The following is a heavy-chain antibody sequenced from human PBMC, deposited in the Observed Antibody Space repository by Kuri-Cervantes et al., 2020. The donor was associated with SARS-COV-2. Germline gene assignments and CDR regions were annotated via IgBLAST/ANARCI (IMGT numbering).Heavy chain of an antibody. D-gene: IGHD2-15*01. CDR1: GGSISSGGYY. CDR3: ARTYCSGGSCPVYYYYYGMDV. V-gene: IGHV4-61*08. CDR2: IYYSGST. J-gene: IGHJ6*02. Sequence: SETLSLTCTVSGGSISSGGYYWSWIRQHPGKGLEWIGYIYYSGSTNYNPSLKSRVTISVDTSKNQFSLKLSSVTAADTAVYYCARTYCSGGSCPVYYYYYGMDVWGQGTTVTVSS.